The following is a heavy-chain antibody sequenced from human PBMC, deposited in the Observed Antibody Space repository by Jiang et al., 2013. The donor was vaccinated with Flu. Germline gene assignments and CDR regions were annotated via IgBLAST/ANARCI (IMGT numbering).Heavy chain of an antibody. V-gene: IGHV5-51*01. CDR1: GYNFNDYW. CDR3: AKRVSGWYFGF. CDR2: IYPSDSDT. D-gene: IGHD6-19*01. J-gene: IGHJ4*02. Sequence: GAEVKKPGESLKISCKGSGYNFNDYWIVWVRQMPGKGLEWMGIIYPSDSDTTYSPSFQGQVTISADKSISTAYLQWSSLKASDTAIYYCAKRVSGWYFGFWGQGTLVTVSS.